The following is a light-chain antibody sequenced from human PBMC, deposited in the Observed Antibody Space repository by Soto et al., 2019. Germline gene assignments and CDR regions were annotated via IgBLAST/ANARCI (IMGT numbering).Light chain of an antibody. CDR2: DVS. CDR3: CSDAGTYTLYV. V-gene: IGLV2-11*01. Sequence: QSVLTQPRSVSGSPGQSVTISCTGTSSDVGGYNYVSWYQQHPGKAPKLMIYDVSKRPSGVPDRFSGSKSGTTASLTISGLQAEDGADYYRCSDAGTYTLYVFGTGTKLTVL. J-gene: IGLJ1*01. CDR1: SSDVGGYNY.